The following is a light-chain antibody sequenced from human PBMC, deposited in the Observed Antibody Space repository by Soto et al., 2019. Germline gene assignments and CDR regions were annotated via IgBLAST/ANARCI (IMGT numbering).Light chain of an antibody. CDR2: GAS. CDR3: QQYGSSPPAWT. Sequence: ETVLTQSPGTLSLSPGERATLSCRASQSVSSSYLAWYQQKPGQAPRLLIYGASSRATGIPDRFSGSGSGTHFTHTISRLEPEDLAVYYCQQYGSSPPAWTFGQGTKVEIK. J-gene: IGKJ1*01. V-gene: IGKV3-20*01. CDR1: QSVSSSY.